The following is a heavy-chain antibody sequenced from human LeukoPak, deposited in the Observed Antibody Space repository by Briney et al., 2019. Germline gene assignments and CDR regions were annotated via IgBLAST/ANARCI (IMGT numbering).Heavy chain of an antibody. J-gene: IGHJ4*02. D-gene: IGHD2-2*01. CDR2: IYHSGGT. CDR1: GGSISSSNW. CDR3: ARDPANCSSTSCYSFDY. V-gene: IGHV4-4*02. Sequence: SETLSLTCAVSGGSISSSNWWSWVRQPPGKGLEWIGEIYHSGGTNYNPSLKSRVTISVDKSKNQFSLKLSSVTAADTAVYYCARDPANCSSTSCYSFDYWGQGTLVTVSS.